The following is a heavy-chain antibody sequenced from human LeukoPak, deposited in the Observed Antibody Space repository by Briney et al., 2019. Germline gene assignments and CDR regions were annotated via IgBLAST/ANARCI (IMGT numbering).Heavy chain of an antibody. Sequence: ASVKVSCKASEYTFTGYYMHWVRQAPGQGLEWMGWINPNSGGTNYAQKFQGRVTMTRDTSISTAYMELSRLRSDDTAVYYCARVYSSGWYYFDYWGQGTLVTVSS. CDR2: INPNSGGT. J-gene: IGHJ4*02. CDR3: ARVYSSGWYYFDY. CDR1: EYTFTGYY. D-gene: IGHD6-19*01. V-gene: IGHV1-2*02.